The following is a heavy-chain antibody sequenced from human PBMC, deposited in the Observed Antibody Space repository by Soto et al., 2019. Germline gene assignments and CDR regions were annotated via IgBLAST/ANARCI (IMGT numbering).Heavy chain of an antibody. D-gene: IGHD3-10*01. CDR1: GGSISSGGYY. J-gene: IGHJ4*02. CDR3: ARGPYGSPDY. V-gene: IGHV4-31*03. CDR2: IYYSGST. Sequence: QVQLQESGPGLAKPSQTLSLICTVSGGSISSGGYYWSWIRQLPGKGLEWVGYIYYSGSTYYNPSLRRRVTISVDTSKNQFSWKLSSVTAADTAVYYCARGPYGSPDYWGQGTLVTVSS.